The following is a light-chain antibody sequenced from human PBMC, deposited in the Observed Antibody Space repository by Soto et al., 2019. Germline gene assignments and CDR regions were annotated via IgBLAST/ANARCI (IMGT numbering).Light chain of an antibody. CDR2: GAS. CDR1: QSVSSSY. Sequence: EIVLTQSPGTLSLSPGERATLSCRASQSVSSSYLAWYQQKPGQAPRLLIYGASSRATGIPDRFSGSGSGTDFTLTISRLETEDFAVYYCHQYDSSPLTFGQGTMVEIK. CDR3: HQYDSSPLT. V-gene: IGKV3-20*01. J-gene: IGKJ1*01.